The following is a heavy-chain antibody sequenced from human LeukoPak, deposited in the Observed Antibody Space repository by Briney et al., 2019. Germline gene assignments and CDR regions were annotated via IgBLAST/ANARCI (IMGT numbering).Heavy chain of an antibody. CDR1: GFTFSDYY. CDR2: ISSSGSTI. V-gene: IGHV3-11*01. Sequence: PGGSLRFSCAASGFTFSDYYMSWIRQAPGKGLEWVSYISSSGSTIYYVDSVKGRFTISRDNAKNSLYLQMNSLRAEDTAVYYCARGPRPSYYFDYWGQGTLVTVSS. D-gene: IGHD7-27*01. CDR3: ARGPRPSYYFDY. J-gene: IGHJ4*02.